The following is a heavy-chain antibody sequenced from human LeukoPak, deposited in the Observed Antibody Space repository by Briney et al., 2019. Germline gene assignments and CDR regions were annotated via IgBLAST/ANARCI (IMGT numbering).Heavy chain of an antibody. J-gene: IGHJ3*02. Sequence: ASVKVSCKVSGYTLTELSMHWVRQAPGKGLEWMGGFDPEDGETIYAQKFQGRVTMTEDTSTDTAYMELSSLRSEDTAVYYCATVSLPVVVIATWGDDAFDIWGQGTMVTVSS. CDR3: ATVSLPVVVIATWGDDAFDI. V-gene: IGHV1-24*01. D-gene: IGHD3-22*01. CDR2: FDPEDGET. CDR1: GYTLTELS.